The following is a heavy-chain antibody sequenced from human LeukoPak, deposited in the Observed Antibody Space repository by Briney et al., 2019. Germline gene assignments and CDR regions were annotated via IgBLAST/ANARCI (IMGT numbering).Heavy chain of an antibody. CDR3: ATGVPNYDILTGYSFRPYGMDV. D-gene: IGHD3-9*01. V-gene: IGHV1-24*01. CDR1: GYTLTELS. J-gene: IGHJ6*02. CDR2: FDPEDGET. Sequence: GASVKVSCKVSGYTLTELSMHWVRQAPGKGLEWMGGFDPEDGETIYAQKFQGRVTMTEDTSTDTAYMELSSLRSEDTAVYYCATGVPNYDILTGYSFRPYGMDVWGQGTTVTVSS.